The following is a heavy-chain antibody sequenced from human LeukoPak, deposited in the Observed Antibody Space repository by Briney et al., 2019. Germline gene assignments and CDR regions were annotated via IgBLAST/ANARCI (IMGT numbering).Heavy chain of an antibody. J-gene: IGHJ6*03. Sequence: SETLSLTCDVYGGSFSNYYYSWIRQPPGKGLEWIGEINHSGSTNYNPSLKSRVTMSVDTSKNQFSLNLSSVTAADAAVYYCARGVGWPHTMTYYYYYMDVWGKGTPVTVSS. D-gene: IGHD1-26*01. CDR2: INHSGST. CDR3: ARGVGWPHTMTYYYYYMDV. CDR1: GGSFSNYY. V-gene: IGHV4-34*01.